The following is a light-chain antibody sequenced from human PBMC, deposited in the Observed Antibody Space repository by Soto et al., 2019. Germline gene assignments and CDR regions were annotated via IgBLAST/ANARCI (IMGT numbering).Light chain of an antibody. CDR3: QHYNDWPPTWT. CDR2: GAS. Sequence: EIVTTQSPATLSVSPGERATLSCRASQSVSSKLAWYQQKPGQAPRVLIYGASTRATGIPARFSGSGSGTEFTLTISSLQSEDFAVYYCQHYNDWPPTWTFGQGTQVDIK. V-gene: IGKV3-15*01. CDR1: QSVSSK. J-gene: IGKJ1*01.